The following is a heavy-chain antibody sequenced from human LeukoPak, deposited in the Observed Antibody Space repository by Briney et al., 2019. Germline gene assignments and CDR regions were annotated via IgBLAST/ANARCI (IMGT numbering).Heavy chain of an antibody. Sequence: GGSLRLPCAGSGFPFSSHGMNWVRQPPGKGLEWVATIGDSGTTTYYADSVKGRFTISRDNSKNTLYLQMNSLRAEDTAIYFCASGAYYDYWGQGTLVTVSS. CDR1: GFPFSSHG. D-gene: IGHD3-10*01. V-gene: IGHV3-23*01. CDR3: ASGAYYDY. CDR2: IGDSGTTT. J-gene: IGHJ4*02.